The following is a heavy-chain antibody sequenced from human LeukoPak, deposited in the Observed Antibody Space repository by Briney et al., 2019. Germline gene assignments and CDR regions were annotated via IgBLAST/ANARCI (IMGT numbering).Heavy chain of an antibody. J-gene: IGHJ5*02. CDR3: ARDQDSSGYLFDP. CDR1: GYTFTGYY. D-gene: IGHD3-22*01. Sequence: ASVKVSCKASGYTFTGYYMHWVRQAPGQGREWRGGINPKSGGTNYAQKFQGRVTMTRDTSISTAYMELSRLRSDDTAVYYCARDQDSSGYLFDPWGQGTLVTVSS. V-gene: IGHV1-2*02. CDR2: INPKSGGT.